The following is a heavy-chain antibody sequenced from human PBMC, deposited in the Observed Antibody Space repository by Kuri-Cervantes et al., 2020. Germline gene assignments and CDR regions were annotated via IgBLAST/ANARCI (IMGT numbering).Heavy chain of an antibody. V-gene: IGHV3-30-3*01. J-gene: IGHJ3*02. CDR2: ISYDGSNK. D-gene: IGHD1-26*01. Sequence: GGSLRLSCAASGFTFDDYAMHWVRQAPGKGLEWVAVISYDGSNKYYADSVKGRFTISRDNSKNTLYLQMNSLRAEDTAVYYCARGVVGATGAFDIWGQGTMVTVSS. CDR3: ARGVVGATGAFDI. CDR1: GFTFDDYA.